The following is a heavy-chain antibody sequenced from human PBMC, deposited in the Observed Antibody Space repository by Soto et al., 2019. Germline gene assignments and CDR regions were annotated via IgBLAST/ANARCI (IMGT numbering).Heavy chain of an antibody. Sequence: EVQLVESGGGWVQPGGSLRLSCEASGFTFSAYWMGWVRQAPGTGLQWVATIKTDGSEKYYVDSVTGRFTISRDNDKNSLYLQLNTLRAEDTGVDYCARPVRGSPEDVWGQGTTVTVSS. V-gene: IGHV3-7*05. J-gene: IGHJ6*02. D-gene: IGHD3-16*01. CDR1: GFTFSAYW. CDR2: IKTDGSEK. CDR3: ARPVRGSPEDV.